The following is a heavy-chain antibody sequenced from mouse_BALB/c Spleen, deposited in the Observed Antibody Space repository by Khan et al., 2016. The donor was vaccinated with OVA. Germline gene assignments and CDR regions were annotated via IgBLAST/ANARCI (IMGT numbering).Heavy chain of an antibody. D-gene: IGHD1-3*01. Sequence: QVQLKESGPGLVAPSQSLSITCTVSGFSLTSYGVHWVRQPPGKGLEWLGVIWAGGSTNYNSALMSSLSISKDNSKSLVFLKMNSLPTADTAMYYCARLEDIWGQGTTLTVSS. CDR2: IWAGGST. J-gene: IGHJ2*01. CDR3: ARLEDI. CDR1: GFSLTSYG. V-gene: IGHV2-9*02.